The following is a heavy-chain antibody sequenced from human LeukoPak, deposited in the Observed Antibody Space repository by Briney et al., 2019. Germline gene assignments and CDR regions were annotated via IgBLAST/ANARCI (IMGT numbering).Heavy chain of an antibody. Sequence: PSETLSLTCAVYGGSFSGYYWNWIRQPPGRGLEWIGEINPSGSTNYNPSLESRVTISVDTSKNQFSLKLSSVTAADAAVYYCARVPTTETTFKNYCYGMDVWGQGTTVTVSS. D-gene: IGHD4-17*01. J-gene: IGHJ6*02. V-gene: IGHV4-34*01. CDR2: INPSGST. CDR1: GGSFSGYY. CDR3: ARVPTTETTFKNYCYGMDV.